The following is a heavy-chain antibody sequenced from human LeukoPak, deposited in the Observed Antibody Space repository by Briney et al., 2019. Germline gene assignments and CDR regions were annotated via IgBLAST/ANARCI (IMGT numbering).Heavy chain of an antibody. CDR3: ARGVDL. CDR2: ITHSGSP. J-gene: IGHJ2*01. Sequence: SETLSLTCGVSSGSLSGYYWRWIRQPPGGGLEWLGEITHSGSPNYNPSLKSRVTISGDTSKEQFSLNLKSVTAADTGVYYCARGVDLWGRGTPVTVSS. V-gene: IGHV4-34*01. CDR1: SGSLSGYY.